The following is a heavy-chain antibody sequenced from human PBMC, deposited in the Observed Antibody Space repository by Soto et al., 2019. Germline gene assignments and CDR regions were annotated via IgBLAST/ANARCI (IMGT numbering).Heavy chain of an antibody. CDR3: AREASITMVRGVKNYMDV. V-gene: IGHV4-59*01. CDR1: GGSISSYY. D-gene: IGHD3-10*01. J-gene: IGHJ6*03. Sequence: SETLSLTCTVSGGSISSYYWSWIRQPPGKGLEWIGYIYYSGSTNYNPSLKSRVTISVDTSKNQFSLKLSSVTAADTAVYYCAREASITMVRGVKNYMDVWGKGTTVTVS. CDR2: IYYSGST.